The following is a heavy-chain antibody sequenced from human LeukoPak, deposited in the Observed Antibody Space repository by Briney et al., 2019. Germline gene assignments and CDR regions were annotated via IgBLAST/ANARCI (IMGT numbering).Heavy chain of an antibody. Sequence: GGSLRLSCAASGFTFSSYWMHWVRHAPGKGLVWVSRIQTDGSATTYADSVKGRFTISRDNAKNTLYLQMNSLRAEDTAVYYCARGSCSDAVCYSDWYFDLWGRGTLATVSS. V-gene: IGHV3-74*01. CDR3: ARGSCSDAVCYSDWYFDL. CDR1: GFTFSSYW. CDR2: IQTDGSAT. J-gene: IGHJ2*01. D-gene: IGHD2-8*01.